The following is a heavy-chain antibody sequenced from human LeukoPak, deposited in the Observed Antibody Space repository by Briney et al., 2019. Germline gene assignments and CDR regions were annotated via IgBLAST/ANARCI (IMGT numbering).Heavy chain of an antibody. D-gene: IGHD3-22*01. CDR2: IYYSGRT. CDR3: ARGGSGYYLLGSPRKYYMDV. V-gene: IGHV4-39*07. J-gene: IGHJ6*03. Sequence: QLQLQESGPGLVKPSETLSLTCTVSGGSISSSSYYWGWIRQPPGKGLEWIGSIYYSGRTYYNPSLKSRVTISVDTSKNQFSLKLSSVTAADTAVYYCARGGSGYYLLGSPRKYYMDVWGKGTTVTVSS. CDR1: GGSISSSSYY.